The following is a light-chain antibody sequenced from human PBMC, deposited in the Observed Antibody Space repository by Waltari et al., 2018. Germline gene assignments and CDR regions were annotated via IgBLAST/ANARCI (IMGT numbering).Light chain of an antibody. Sequence: QSALTQPPSASGSPGQSVTISCTGTSSDVGAYNYVPCSQQHPGKAPKLMIYEVSKRPSGVPARFSGSKSGNTASLTVSGLQAEDEADYSCSSYVGSNIVVFGGGTKLTVL. CDR3: SSYVGSNIVV. CDR1: SSDVGAYNY. J-gene: IGLJ2*01. V-gene: IGLV2-8*01. CDR2: EVS.